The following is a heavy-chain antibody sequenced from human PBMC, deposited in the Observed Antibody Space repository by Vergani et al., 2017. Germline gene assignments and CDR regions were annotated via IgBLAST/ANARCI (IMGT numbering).Heavy chain of an antibody. J-gene: IGHJ4*02. V-gene: IGHV3-11*06. Sequence: QVQLVESGGGLVKPGGSLRLSCAASGFTFSDYYMSWIRQAPGKGLEWVSYISSSSSYTNYADSVKGRFTISRDNAKNSLYLQMNSLRAEDTAVYYCARRLLAAHDSYYFDYWGQGTLVTVSS. CDR1: GFTFSDYY. CDR3: ARRLLAAHDSYYFDY. D-gene: IGHD6-6*01. CDR2: ISSSSSYT.